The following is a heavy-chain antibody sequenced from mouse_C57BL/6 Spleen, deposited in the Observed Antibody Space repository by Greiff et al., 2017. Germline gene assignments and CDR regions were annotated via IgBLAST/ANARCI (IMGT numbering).Heavy chain of an antibody. CDR1: GYTFTDHT. J-gene: IGHJ1*03. V-gene: IGHV1-78*01. CDR2: IYPRDGST. Sequence: VQLQQSDAELVKPGASVKISCKVSGYTFTDHTIHWMKQRPEQGLEWIGYIYPRDGSTKYNEKFKGKATLTADKSSSTAYMPLNSLTSEDSAVYFCARCSCDGYCGPRDFEVWGTGTTVTVSS. D-gene: IGHD2-3*01. CDR3: ARCSCDGYCGPRDFEV.